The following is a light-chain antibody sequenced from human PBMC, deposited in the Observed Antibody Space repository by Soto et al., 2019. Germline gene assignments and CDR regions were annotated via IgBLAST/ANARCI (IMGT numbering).Light chain of an antibody. J-gene: IGKJ2*01. CDR1: QSIGRF. V-gene: IGKV1-5*03. CDR2: KAS. Sequence: DIQMTQSPATLSASVGDRVTITCRASQSIGRFLNWHQQKPGKAPKLLIYKASSLESGVPSRFSGSGSGTEFTLTISSLQPDDFATYYCQQYNSYSQTFGQGTKVDIK. CDR3: QQYNSYSQT.